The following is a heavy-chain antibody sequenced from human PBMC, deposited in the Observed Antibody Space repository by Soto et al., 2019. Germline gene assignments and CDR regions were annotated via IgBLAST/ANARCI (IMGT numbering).Heavy chain of an antibody. CDR2: ISAYNGNT. J-gene: IGHJ4*01. Sequence: QVQLVQSGAEVKKPGASVKVSCKASGYTFTSYGISWVRQAPGQGLEWMGWISAYNGNTNSAQTRQGRVTMTTDTYTSTAYMELRSLRADDTAVYYWARGVLYPYYFDCWGHGTLVTVSS. CDR1: GYTFTSYG. CDR3: ARGVLYPYYFDC. V-gene: IGHV1-18*01. D-gene: IGHD1-1*01.